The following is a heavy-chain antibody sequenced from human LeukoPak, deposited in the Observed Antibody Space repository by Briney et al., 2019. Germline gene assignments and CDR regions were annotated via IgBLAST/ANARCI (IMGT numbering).Heavy chain of an antibody. CDR2: IYYSGST. Sequence: SETLSLTCTVSGGSISSYYWSWTRQPPGKGLEWIGYIYYSGSTNYNPSLKSRVTISVDTSKNQFSLKLSSVTAADTAVYYCARFVEYYDSSGYYDYWGQGTLVTVSS. CDR1: GGSISSYY. V-gene: IGHV4-59*08. D-gene: IGHD3-22*01. CDR3: ARFVEYYDSSGYYDY. J-gene: IGHJ4*02.